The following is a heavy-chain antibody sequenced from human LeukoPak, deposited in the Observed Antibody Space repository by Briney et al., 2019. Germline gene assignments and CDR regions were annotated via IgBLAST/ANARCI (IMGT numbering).Heavy chain of an antibody. Sequence: GAPVKVCCTASGYPFTRYGISWVRQAPGQGLEWMGWISADNGNTNYAQKLQGRVTMTTDTSTSTAYMELRSLRSDDTAVYYCAREVAGRPHPPTNWGQGTLVTVSS. CDR3: AREVAGRPHPPTN. CDR2: ISADNGNT. CDR1: GYPFTRYG. V-gene: IGHV1-18*01. J-gene: IGHJ4*02. D-gene: IGHD6-19*01.